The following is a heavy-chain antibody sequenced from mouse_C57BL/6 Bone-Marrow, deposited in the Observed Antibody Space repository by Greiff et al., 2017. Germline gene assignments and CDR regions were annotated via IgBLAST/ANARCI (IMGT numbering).Heavy chain of an antibody. CDR1: GYTFTSYW. Sequence: VQLQQSGTVLARPGASVKMSCKTSGYTFTSYWMHWVKQRPGQGLEWIGAIYPGNSDTSYNQKFKGKAKLTAVTSASTAYMELSSLTKEDSAVYNGTTEDLDSSGYGDAMVYWGQGTSVTGSS. D-gene: IGHD3-2*02. V-gene: IGHV1-5*01. CDR3: TTEDLDSSGYGDAMVY. J-gene: IGHJ4*01. CDR2: IYPGNSDT.